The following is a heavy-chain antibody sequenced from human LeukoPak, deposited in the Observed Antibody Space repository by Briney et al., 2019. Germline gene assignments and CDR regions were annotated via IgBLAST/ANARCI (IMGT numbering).Heavy chain of an antibody. D-gene: IGHD1-1*01. V-gene: IGHV3-21*01. J-gene: IGHJ3*02. CDR2: ISSSSSYI. CDR3: ARGRSFVQLERNDAFDI. CDR1: GFTFSSYS. Sequence: GGSLRLSCAASGFTFSSYSMNWVRQAPGKGLEWVSSISSSSSYIYYADSVKGRFTISRDNAKNSLYLQMNSLRAEDTAVYYCARGRSFVQLERNDAFDIWGQGTMVTVSS.